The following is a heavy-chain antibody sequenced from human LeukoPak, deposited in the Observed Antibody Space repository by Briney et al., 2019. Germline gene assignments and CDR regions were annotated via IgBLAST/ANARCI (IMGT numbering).Heavy chain of an antibody. CDR3: AAIFLRSYYDSSGYYYDY. CDR1: GYTFTGYY. V-gene: IGHV1-2*02. J-gene: IGHJ4*02. Sequence: ASVKVSCKASGYTFTGYYMHWVRQAPGQGLEWMGWINPNSGGTNYAQKFQERVTITRDMSTSTAYMELSSLRSEDTAVYYCAAIFLRSYYDSSGYYYDYWGQGTLVTVSS. D-gene: IGHD3-22*01. CDR2: INPNSGGT.